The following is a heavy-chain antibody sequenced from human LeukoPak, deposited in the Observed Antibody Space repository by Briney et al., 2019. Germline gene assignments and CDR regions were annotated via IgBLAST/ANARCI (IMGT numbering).Heavy chain of an antibody. D-gene: IGHD5-18*01. V-gene: IGHV7-4-1*02. CDR3: ARVKQPVWHPLAHPLDY. CDR1: GYTFTSYA. CDR2: INTNTGNP. J-gene: IGHJ4*02. Sequence: ASVKVSCKASGYTFTSYAMNWVRQAPGQGLEWMGWINTNTGNPTYAQGFTGRFVFSLDTSVSTAYLQISSIKAEDTAVYYCARVKQPVWHPLAHPLDYWGQGNLVTVSS.